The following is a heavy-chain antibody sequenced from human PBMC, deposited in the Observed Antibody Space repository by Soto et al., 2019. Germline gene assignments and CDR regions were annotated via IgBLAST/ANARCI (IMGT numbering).Heavy chain of an antibody. Sequence: TSETLSLTXDVYGGSFSGYFWNWIRQSPGKGLEWIGKVNHNGRNNYNPSLKSRVTISLDMSKKQISLKLTSVTAADTAVYYCARGGSSDWQVAFDFWGQGTMVTVS. CDR3: ARGGSSDWQVAFDF. D-gene: IGHD6-19*01. V-gene: IGHV4-34*01. J-gene: IGHJ3*01. CDR2: VNHNGRN. CDR1: GGSFSGYF.